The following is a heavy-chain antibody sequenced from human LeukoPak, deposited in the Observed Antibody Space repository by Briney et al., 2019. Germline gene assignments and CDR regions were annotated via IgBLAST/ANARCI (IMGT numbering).Heavy chain of an antibody. D-gene: IGHD1-26*01. V-gene: IGHV3-33*01. Sequence: GGPRRSSWAGPGFPFVGFALHWVGQAQAKGLGWLAVIWYDGSNKYYADSVKGRFTISRDDSKNTLYLPMNSLRAEDTAVYYCARDHSQYSGTYHDYWGQGTLVTVSS. J-gene: IGHJ4*02. CDR3: ARDHSQYSGTYHDY. CDR2: IWYDGSNK. CDR1: GFPFVGFA.